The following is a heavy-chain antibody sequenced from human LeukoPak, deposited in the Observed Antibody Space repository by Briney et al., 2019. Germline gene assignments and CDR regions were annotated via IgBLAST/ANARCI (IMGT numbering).Heavy chain of an antibody. CDR1: GFTFSDSA. CDR3: AKGMSRIRRLFEK. Sequence: QPGGSLRLSCAASGFTFSDSAMNWVRKAPGKGLEWVSAISGSGGSTHYADSVKGRFTISRDNSNNTLFLHMNNLRPADAAMYYCAKGMSRIRRLFEKWGQGTLVTVSS. V-gene: IGHV3-23*01. CDR2: ISGSGGST. D-gene: IGHD1-1*01. J-gene: IGHJ4*02.